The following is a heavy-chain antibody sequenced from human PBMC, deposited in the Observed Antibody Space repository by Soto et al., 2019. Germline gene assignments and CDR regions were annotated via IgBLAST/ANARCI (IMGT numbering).Heavy chain of an antibody. Sequence: ASVKVSCKASGYTFSSYGISWVRQAPGQGLEWMGWISGYNGDTNYAQKLQGRVTMTTDTPTNTAYMELRSLRSDDTAVYFCARDRLPGKVHYDFWSGGSRWFDTWGQGTLVTVSS. J-gene: IGHJ5*02. CDR3: ARDRLPGKVHYDFWSGGSRWFDT. V-gene: IGHV1-18*04. CDR2: ISGYNGDT. CDR1: GYTFSSYG. D-gene: IGHD3-3*01.